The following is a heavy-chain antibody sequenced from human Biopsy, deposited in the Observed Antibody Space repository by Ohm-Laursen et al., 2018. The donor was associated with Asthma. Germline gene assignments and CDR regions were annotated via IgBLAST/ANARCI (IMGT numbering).Heavy chain of an antibody. Sequence: GSLRLSCSASGFSFSNYGMHWVRQTPDRGLEWVSGISTSGGSKYYADSVKGRFTLSRDNSKTTLSLQMNSLRAEDTAVYYCAKDVFPGWELRRGPDYWGQGTLVTVSS. D-gene: IGHD1-26*01. V-gene: IGHV3-NL1*01. J-gene: IGHJ4*02. CDR1: GFSFSNYG. CDR3: AKDVFPGWELRRGPDY. CDR2: ISTSGGSK.